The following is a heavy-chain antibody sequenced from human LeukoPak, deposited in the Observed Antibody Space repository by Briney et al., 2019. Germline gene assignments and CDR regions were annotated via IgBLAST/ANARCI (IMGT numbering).Heavy chain of an antibody. J-gene: IGHJ4*02. CDR3: ARAPANAPTDY. Sequence: SETLSLACAVYGGSFSGYYWSWIRQPPGKGLEWIGEINHSGSTNYNPSLKSRVTISVDTSKNQFSLKLSSVTAADTAVYYCARAPANAPTDYWGQGTLVTVSS. CDR2: INHSGST. D-gene: IGHD2-2*01. V-gene: IGHV4-34*01. CDR1: GGSFSGYY.